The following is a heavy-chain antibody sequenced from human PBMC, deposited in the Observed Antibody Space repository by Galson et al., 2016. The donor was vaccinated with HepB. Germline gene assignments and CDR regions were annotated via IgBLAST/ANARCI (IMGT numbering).Heavy chain of an antibody. Sequence: TLSLTCTVSGGSISVGVYYYSWIRQPPGKGLEWVGYIYHSGDTYYNPSLKSRVAISVDKSKNQFSLKLNSLTAADTAVYYCASLSPAVAAATWGQGTLVTVSS. CDR2: IYHSGDT. CDR3: ASLSPAVAAAT. V-gene: IGHV4-30-2*01. J-gene: IGHJ5*02. CDR1: GGSISVGVYY. D-gene: IGHD6-13*01.